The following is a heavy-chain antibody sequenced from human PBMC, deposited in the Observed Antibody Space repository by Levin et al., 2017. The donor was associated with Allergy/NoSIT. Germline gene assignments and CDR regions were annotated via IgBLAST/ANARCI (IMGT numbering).Heavy chain of an antibody. V-gene: IGHV3-23*01. CDR3: AKVTSSSSNYFDY. CDR2: ISGSGGFT. CDR1: GFAFSAYA. J-gene: IGHJ4*01. Sequence: GGSLRLSCGASGFAFSAYAMHWVRQAPGKGLQWVAVISGSGGFTYYADSVKGRFTVSRDNSKNTVYLQLRSLRAEDTAVYFCAKVTSSSSNYFDYRGHGTLVTVSS. D-gene: IGHD6-13*01.